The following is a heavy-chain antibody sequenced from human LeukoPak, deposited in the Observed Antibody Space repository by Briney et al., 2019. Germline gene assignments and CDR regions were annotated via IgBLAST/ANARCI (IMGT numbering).Heavy chain of an antibody. Sequence: SGGSLRLSCAASGFTFTSYAMTWVRQAPGKGLEWVSAIGGSGDSTSYADSVKGRFTISRDNSKNTLHLQMNNLTADDTAIYYCARELVSLGTGYFDLWGRGTLVTVSS. CDR2: IGGSGDST. CDR1: GFTFTSYA. V-gene: IGHV3-23*01. J-gene: IGHJ2*01. D-gene: IGHD7-27*01. CDR3: ARELVSLGTGYFDL.